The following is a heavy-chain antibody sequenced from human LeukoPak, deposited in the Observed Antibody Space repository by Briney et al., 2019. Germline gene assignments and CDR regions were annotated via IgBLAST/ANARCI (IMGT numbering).Heavy chain of an antibody. Sequence: SETLSLTCTVSGAAITNQYWSWIRQFPGKGLEWIGNIYYSGGTKYNPSLKSRVSISVNMSENHFSLHLTSMTAADTAVYYCASGWSRWYFDYWGQGTLVTVSS. V-gene: IGHV4-59*11. J-gene: IGHJ4*02. CDR1: GAAITNQY. CDR3: ASGWSRWYFDY. CDR2: IYYSGGT. D-gene: IGHD6-19*01.